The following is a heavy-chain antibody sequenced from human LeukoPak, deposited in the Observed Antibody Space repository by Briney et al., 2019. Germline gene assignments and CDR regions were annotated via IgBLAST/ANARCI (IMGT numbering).Heavy chain of an antibody. CDR3: TRAATAGTWTDY. CDR1: GFTSSNYG. J-gene: IGHJ4*02. Sequence: GRSLRLSCAASGFTSSNYGMQWVRQAPGKGLECLSVVWSGGSIADYAESVRGRFTISRDNSKNTVYLQMNSLRAEDTAIYFCTRAATAGTWTDYWGQGTLDTVSS. D-gene: IGHD6-25*01. CDR2: VWSGGSIA. V-gene: IGHV3-33*03.